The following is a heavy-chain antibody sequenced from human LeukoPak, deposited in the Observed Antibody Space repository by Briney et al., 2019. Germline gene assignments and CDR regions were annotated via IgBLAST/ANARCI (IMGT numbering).Heavy chain of an antibody. Sequence: SETLSHTCSVSGDSLSRANWSWIRPPPGKGLEWIGHTNYSGSTNYNPPPKRRVTISVDTSKNQFSLKLSSVTAADTAVYYCARAGAIFGVVGHMDVWAKGTTVSVFS. J-gene: IGHJ6*03. CDR2: TNYSGST. CDR3: ARAGAIFGVVGHMDV. V-gene: IGHV4-59*01. CDR1: GDSLSRAN. D-gene: IGHD3-3*01.